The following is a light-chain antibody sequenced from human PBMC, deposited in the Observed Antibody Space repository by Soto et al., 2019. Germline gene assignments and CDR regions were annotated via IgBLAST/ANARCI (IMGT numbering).Light chain of an antibody. CDR2: GAS. CDR3: QQYGSSPIT. V-gene: IGKV3-20*01. J-gene: IGKJ5*01. Sequence: EILMTQSPDTLSVSPGEGATLPCRASQRVYSNLAWYQQKPGQAPRVLIYGASSRATGIPDRFSGSGAGTDFTLTISRLEPEDFAVYYCQQYGSSPITFGQGTRLEI. CDR1: QRVYSN.